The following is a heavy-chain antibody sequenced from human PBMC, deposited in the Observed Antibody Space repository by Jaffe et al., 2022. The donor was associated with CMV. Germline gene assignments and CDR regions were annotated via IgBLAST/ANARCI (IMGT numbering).Heavy chain of an antibody. V-gene: IGHV1-46*03. D-gene: IGHD5-18*01. Sequence: QVQLVQSGAEVKKPGASVKVSCKASGYTFTSYYMHWVRQAPGQGLEWMGIINPSGGSTSYAQKFQGRVTMTRDTSTSTVYMELSSLRSEDTALYYCASGSKKKRGYSYAPYYYYGMDVWGQGTTVTVSS. CDR3: ASGSKKKRGYSYAPYYYYGMDV. CDR1: GYTFTSYY. J-gene: IGHJ6*02. CDR2: INPSGGST.